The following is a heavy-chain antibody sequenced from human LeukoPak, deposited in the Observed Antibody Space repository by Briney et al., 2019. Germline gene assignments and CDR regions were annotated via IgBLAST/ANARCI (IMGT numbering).Heavy chain of an antibody. CDR3: AKHSQGYQLLSNYFDY. V-gene: IGHV3-23*01. Sequence: PGGSLRLSCAASGFTFSSYAMSWVRQAPGKGLEWVSAISGSGGSTYYADSVKGRFTISRDNSKNTLYLQMNSLRAEDTAVYYFAKHSQGYQLLSNYFDYWGQGTLVTVSS. CDR2: ISGSGGST. D-gene: IGHD2-2*01. CDR1: GFTFSSYA. J-gene: IGHJ4*02.